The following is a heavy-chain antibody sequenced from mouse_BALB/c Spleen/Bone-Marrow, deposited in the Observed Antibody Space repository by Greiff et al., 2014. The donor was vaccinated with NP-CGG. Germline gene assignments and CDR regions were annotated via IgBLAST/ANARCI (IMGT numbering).Heavy chain of an antibody. CDR1: GYSFTGYF. CDR3: GRWGDGYYYAVDY. J-gene: IGHJ4*01. V-gene: IGHV1-37*01. D-gene: IGHD2-3*01. CDR2: INPFNGDT. Sequence: EVKLVESGPDLVKPGASVKLSCKASGYSFTGYFLNWVRQSHGKSLEWIGRINPFNGDTFYNQKFKGKATLTVDKSSTTAHMELLSLTSEDSAVYYCGRWGDGYYYAVDYWGQGTSVTVSS.